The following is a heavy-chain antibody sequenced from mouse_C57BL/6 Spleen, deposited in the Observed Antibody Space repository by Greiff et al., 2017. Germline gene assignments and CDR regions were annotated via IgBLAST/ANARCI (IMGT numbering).Heavy chain of an antibody. CDR1: GYTFTSYG. CDR3: AHYYGSSYPY. D-gene: IGHD1-1*01. V-gene: IGHV1-81*01. CDR2: IYPRSGNT. Sequence: VMLVESGAELARPGASVKLSCKASGYTFTSYGISWVKQRTGQGLEWIGEIYPRSGNTYYNEKFKGKATLTADKSSSTAYMELRSLTSEDSAVYFCAHYYGSSYPYWGQGTLVTVSA. J-gene: IGHJ3*01.